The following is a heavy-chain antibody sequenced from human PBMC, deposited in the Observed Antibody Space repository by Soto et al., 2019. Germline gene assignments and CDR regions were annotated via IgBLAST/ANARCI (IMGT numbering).Heavy chain of an antibody. CDR3: AKEGIGGNCICPGGYSIDWFDP. V-gene: IGHV3-23*01. D-gene: IGHD2-2*01. CDR2: ISGSGGST. Sequence: AAALRLSCAASGRNSETFAMNWVRPSAGKGLEWVSSISGSGGSTYYADSVKGRFTISRDNSQNTLYLQMNSLRPEDTALYYCAKEGIGGNCICPGGYSIDWFDPPAQRTLVPVSS. J-gene: IGHJ5*02. CDR1: GRNSETFA.